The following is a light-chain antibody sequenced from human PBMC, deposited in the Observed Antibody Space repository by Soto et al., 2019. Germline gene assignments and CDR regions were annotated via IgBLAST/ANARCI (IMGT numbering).Light chain of an antibody. Sequence: QSVLTQPRSVSGSPGQSVTISCTGTSSDVGGYNYVSWYQQHPGKAPKLMIYDVNKRPSGVPDRFSASKSGNTASLTISGLQAEDEADYYCCSYAGDPYVFGTGTKVTVL. J-gene: IGLJ1*01. V-gene: IGLV2-11*01. CDR2: DVN. CDR1: SSDVGGYNY. CDR3: CSYAGDPYV.